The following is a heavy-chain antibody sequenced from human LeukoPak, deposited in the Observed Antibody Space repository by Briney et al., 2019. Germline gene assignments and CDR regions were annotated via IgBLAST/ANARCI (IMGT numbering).Heavy chain of an antibody. CDR3: AREGDYGGNILPSWFFDY. J-gene: IGHJ4*02. CDR2: IWYDGSNK. Sequence: PGGSLRLSCAASGFTFSSYGMHWVRQAPGKGLEWVAVIWYDGSNKYYADSVKGRFTISRDNSKNTLYLQMNSLRAEDTAVYYCAREGDYGGNILPSWFFDYWGQGTLVTVSS. V-gene: IGHV3-33*01. CDR1: GFTFSSYG. D-gene: IGHD4-23*01.